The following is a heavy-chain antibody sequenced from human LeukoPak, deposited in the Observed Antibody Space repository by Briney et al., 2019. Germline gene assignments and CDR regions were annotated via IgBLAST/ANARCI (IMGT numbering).Heavy chain of an antibody. V-gene: IGHV3-23*01. Sequence: GGSLRLSCAASGFTFSSYAMSWVRQAPGKGLEWVSAISGSGGSTYYADSVKGRFTISRDNSKNTLYLQMNSLRAEDTAVYYCAKDFGRGSYPFYFDYWGQGTLVTVSS. CDR3: AKDFGRGSYPFYFDY. J-gene: IGHJ4*02. CDR1: GFTFSSYA. CDR2: ISGSGGST. D-gene: IGHD1-26*01.